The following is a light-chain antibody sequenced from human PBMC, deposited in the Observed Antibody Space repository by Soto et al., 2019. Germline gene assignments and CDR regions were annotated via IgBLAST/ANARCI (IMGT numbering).Light chain of an antibody. CDR2: DAS. CDR1: QSIYSH. V-gene: IGKV1-5*01. CDR3: QQYNSYSWT. J-gene: IGKJ1*01. Sequence: EIQRTQSPSSLSASVGDRVTISCRASQSIYSHLAWYHQKPGKAPKLLIYDASSLESGVPSRFSGSGSGTEFTLTISSLQPDDFATYYCQQYNSYSWTFGQGTKVDIK.